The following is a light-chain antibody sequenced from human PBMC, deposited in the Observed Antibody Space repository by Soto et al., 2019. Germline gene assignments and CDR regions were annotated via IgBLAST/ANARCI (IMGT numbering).Light chain of an antibody. CDR3: QTWVTGTWV. J-gene: IGLJ3*02. CDR1: SGHSSYA. Sequence: QAVVTQSPSASASLGASVKLTCTLSSGHSSYAIAWHQQQPEKGPRTLMKLNSDGRHTKGDGIPDRFSGSSSGAERYLTISSLQSEDEADYYCQTWVTGTWVFGGGTKLTVL. V-gene: IGLV4-69*01. CDR2: LNSDGRH.